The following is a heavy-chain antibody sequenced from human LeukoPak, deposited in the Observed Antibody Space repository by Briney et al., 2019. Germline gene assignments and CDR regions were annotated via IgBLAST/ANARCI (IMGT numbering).Heavy chain of an antibody. V-gene: IGHV1-8*03. Sequence: ASVKVSCKASGYTFTSYDINWVRQATGQGLEWMGWMNPNSGNTGYAQKFQGRVTITRNTSISTAYMELSSLRSEDTAVYYCARLRGDSSGYVYYMDVWGKGTTVTVSS. D-gene: IGHD3-22*01. J-gene: IGHJ6*03. CDR2: MNPNSGNT. CDR3: ARLRGDSSGYVYYMDV. CDR1: GYTFTSYD.